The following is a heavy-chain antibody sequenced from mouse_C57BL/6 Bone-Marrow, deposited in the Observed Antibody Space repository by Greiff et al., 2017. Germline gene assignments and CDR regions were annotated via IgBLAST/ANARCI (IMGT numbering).Heavy chain of an antibody. Sequence: VPLQQPGAELVKPGASVKLSCKASGYTFTSYWMHWVKQRPGQGLEWIGMIHPNRGSTNYNEKFKSKATLTVDKSSSTAYMQLSSLTSEDSAVYYCARRGWYPCYLDYWGQGTTRTVSS. CDR3: ARRGWYPCYLDY. V-gene: IGHV1-64*01. CDR2: IHPNRGST. D-gene: IGHD2-1*01. CDR1: GYTFTSYW. J-gene: IGHJ2*01.